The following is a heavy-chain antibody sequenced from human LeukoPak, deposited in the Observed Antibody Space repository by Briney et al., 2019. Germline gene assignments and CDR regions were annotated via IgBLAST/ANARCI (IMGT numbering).Heavy chain of an antibody. CDR2: ISGSGGST. V-gene: IGHV3-23*01. J-gene: IGHJ4*02. CDR1: GFTFSSYA. CDR3: AKGGARLHSYYLDY. Sequence: GGSLRLSCTASGFTFSSYAMSWVRQAPGKGLEWVSAISGSGGSTYYADSVKGRFTLSRDNFKNTLYLQMNSLRVEDTAVFYCAKGGARLHSYYLDYWGQGTLVTVSS. D-gene: IGHD1-26*01.